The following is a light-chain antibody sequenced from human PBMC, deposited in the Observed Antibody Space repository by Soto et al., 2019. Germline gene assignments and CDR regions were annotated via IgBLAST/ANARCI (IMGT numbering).Light chain of an antibody. CDR3: QQYNNWPLT. CDR1: QSVSSN. J-gene: IGKJ5*01. Sequence: EIVMTQSPATLSASPGERATLSCRASQSVSSNLAWYQQKPGQAPRLLIYGASSRATGIPVRFSGSGSGTEFTLTISSLQSEDFAVYYCQQYNNWPLTFGQGTRLEI. CDR2: GAS. V-gene: IGKV3-15*01.